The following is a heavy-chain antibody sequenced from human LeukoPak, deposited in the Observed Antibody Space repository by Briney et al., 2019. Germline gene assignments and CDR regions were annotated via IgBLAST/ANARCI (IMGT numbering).Heavy chain of an antibody. D-gene: IGHD4-17*01. J-gene: IGHJ3*02. CDR3: ARPRDYGDYDAFDI. Sequence: ASVKVSCKASGYTFTGYYMHWVRQTPGQGLEWMGWINPNSGGTNYAQKFQGRVTMTSDTSISTAYMELSRLRFDDTAVYYCARPRDYGDYDAFDIWGQGTMVTVSS. V-gene: IGHV1-2*02. CDR2: INPNSGGT. CDR1: GYTFTGYY.